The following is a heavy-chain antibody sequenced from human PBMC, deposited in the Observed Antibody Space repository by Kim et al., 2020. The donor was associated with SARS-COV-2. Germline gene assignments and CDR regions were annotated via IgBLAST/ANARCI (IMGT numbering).Heavy chain of an antibody. CDR3: ARAPTLWFGELRIRADAFDY. V-gene: IGHV3-30*04. J-gene: IGHJ3*01. D-gene: IGHD3-10*01. CDR1: GFTFSSYA. Sequence: GGSLRLSCAASGFTFSSYAMHWVRQAPGKGLEWVAVISYDGSNKYYADSVKGRFTISRDNSKNTLYLQMNSLRAEDTAVYYCARAPTLWFGELRIRADAFDYWGQGTMVTVSS. CDR2: ISYDGSNK.